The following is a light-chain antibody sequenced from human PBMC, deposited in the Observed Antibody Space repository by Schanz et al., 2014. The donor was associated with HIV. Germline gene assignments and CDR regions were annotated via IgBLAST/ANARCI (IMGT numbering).Light chain of an antibody. CDR1: SSDVGSYNL. J-gene: IGLJ3*02. Sequence: QSALTQPASVSGSPGQSITISCTGTSSDVGSYNLVSWYQQHPGKAPKLILYDDTLRPSEYSDRFSGSRSGNTASLTISGLQAEDEADYYCGSFTTRNTWVFGGGTKLTVL. CDR2: DDT. CDR3: GSFTTRNTWV. V-gene: IGLV2-14*02.